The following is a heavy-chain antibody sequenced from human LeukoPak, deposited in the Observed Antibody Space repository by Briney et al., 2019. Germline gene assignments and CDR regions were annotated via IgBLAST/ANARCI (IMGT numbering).Heavy chain of an antibody. V-gene: IGHV3-53*05. J-gene: IGHJ4*02. CDR3: AKDLDSSGYGVDY. CDR1: EFSVGSNY. D-gene: IGHD3-22*01. CDR2: IYSGGST. Sequence: GGSLRLSCAASEFSVGSNYMTWVRQAPGKGLEWVSLIYSGGSTYYADSVKGRFTISRDNSKNSLYLQMNSLRAEDTALYYCAKDLDSSGYGVDYWGQGTLVTVSS.